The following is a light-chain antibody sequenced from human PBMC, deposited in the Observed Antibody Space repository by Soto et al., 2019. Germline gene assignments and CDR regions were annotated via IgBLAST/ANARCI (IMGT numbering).Light chain of an antibody. Sequence: DIQMTQSPSTLSASVGDRVTITCRASQSISSWLAWYQQKPGKAPKLLIYDASSLESGVPSRFSGSGSGTEFTLTISSLQPDDFANYYCQQYNSYPGFGQGTKVEIK. CDR2: DAS. J-gene: IGKJ1*01. CDR3: QQYNSYPG. V-gene: IGKV1-5*01. CDR1: QSISSW.